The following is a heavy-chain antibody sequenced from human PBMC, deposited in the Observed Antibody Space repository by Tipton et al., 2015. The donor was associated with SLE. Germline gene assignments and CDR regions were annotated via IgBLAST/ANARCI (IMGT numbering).Heavy chain of an antibody. CDR3: ARGMVTWRGAILGVDV. CDR2: IYYSGDT. J-gene: IGHJ6*02. V-gene: IGHV4-59*01. D-gene: IGHD2-21*02. Sequence: TLSLTCSVSGGSMTGSYWSWVRQPPGRGLEWIGSIYYSGDTHYNPSLNSRVTMSADTSKNQFSLRLSSVTTADTAVYYCARGMVTWRGAILGVDVWGQGTTVNVSS. CDR1: GGSMTGSY.